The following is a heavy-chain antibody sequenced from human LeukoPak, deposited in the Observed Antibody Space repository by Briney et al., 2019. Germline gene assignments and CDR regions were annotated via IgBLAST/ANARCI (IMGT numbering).Heavy chain of an antibody. V-gene: IGHV3-30*02. J-gene: IGHJ4*02. CDR3: ARESINMVRGVPDY. CDR1: GFTFSSYD. D-gene: IGHD3-10*01. CDR2: IRHDGNIK. Sequence: GGSLRLSCAASGFTFSSYDMHWVRQAPGKGLEWVAFIRHDGNIKDFADSVKGRFAISRGNSKNTLYLQMNTLRPEDTAVYYCARESINMVRGVPDYWGQGTLVTVSS.